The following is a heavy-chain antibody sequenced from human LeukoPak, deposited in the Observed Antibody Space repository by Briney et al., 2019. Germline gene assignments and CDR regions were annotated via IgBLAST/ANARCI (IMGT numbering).Heavy chain of an antibody. V-gene: IGHV3-53*04. J-gene: IGHJ6*02. CDR1: GFTVSSNY. CDR2: IYSGGST. D-gene: IGHD7-27*01. Sequence: GGSLRLSCAASGFTVSSNYMSWVRQAPGKGLEWVSVIYSGGSTYYADSVKGRFTISRHNSKNTLYLQMNSLRAEDTAVYYCASLITGGTLYYYYGMDVWGQGTTVTVSS. CDR3: ASLITGGTLYYYYGMDV.